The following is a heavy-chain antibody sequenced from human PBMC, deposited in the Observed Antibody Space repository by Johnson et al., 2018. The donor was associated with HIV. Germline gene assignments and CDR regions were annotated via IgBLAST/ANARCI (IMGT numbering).Heavy chain of an antibody. CDR1: GFTFSSYG. D-gene: IGHD3-3*01. V-gene: IGHV3-33*08. CDR2: IRYDGTNK. CDR3: ASGVGGLRSVDI. J-gene: IGHJ3*02. Sequence: QVQLVESGGGLVQPGRSLRLSCAASGFTFSSYGMHWVRQAPGKGLEWVAFIRYDGTNKYYADSVKGRFTISRDNSKNTLYLQMNSLRADDTAVYYCASGVGGLRSVDIWGQGTVVTVSS.